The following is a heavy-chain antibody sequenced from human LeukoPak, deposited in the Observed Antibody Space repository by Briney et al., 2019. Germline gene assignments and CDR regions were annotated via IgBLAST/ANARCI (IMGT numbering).Heavy chain of an antibody. J-gene: IGHJ4*02. D-gene: IGHD3-22*01. V-gene: IGHV4-61*02. CDR2: IYTSGST. CDR3: TRAPAPPDYYYDSSGYYFFDY. CDR1: GGSISSGSYY. Sequence: SETLSLTCTVSGGSISSGSYYWSWIRQPAGKGLEWIGRIYTSGSTNYNPSLKSRVTISVDTSKNQFSLKLSSVTAADTAVYYCTRAPAPPDYYYDSSGYYFFDYWGQGTLVTVSS.